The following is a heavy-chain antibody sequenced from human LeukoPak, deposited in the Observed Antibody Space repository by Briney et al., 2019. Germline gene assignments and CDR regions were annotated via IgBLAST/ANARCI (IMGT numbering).Heavy chain of an antibody. Sequence: PGGSLRLSCAASGFTFDDYAMHWVRQAPGKGLEWVSGISWNSGSIGYADSVKGRFTISRDNAKNSLYLQMNSLRAEDTALYYCAKGVSYSGSSYDAFDIWGQGTMVTVSS. CDR3: AKGVSYSGSSYDAFDI. D-gene: IGHD1-26*01. V-gene: IGHV3-9*01. CDR1: GFTFDDYA. CDR2: ISWNSGSI. J-gene: IGHJ3*02.